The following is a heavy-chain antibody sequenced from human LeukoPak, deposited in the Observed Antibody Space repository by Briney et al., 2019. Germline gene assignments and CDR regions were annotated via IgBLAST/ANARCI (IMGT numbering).Heavy chain of an antibody. V-gene: IGHV3-53*01. CDR3: ASGSYYGSGIIDF. CDR2: IYSAGVT. CDR1: GFNVSNNY. Sequence: GGSLRLSRAASGFNVSNNYMSWVRQAPGKGLEWVSVIYSAGVTFYADSVKGRFIISRDNSKNTLYLQMNNLRAEDTAVYFCASGSYYGSGIIDFWGQGTLVTVSS. J-gene: IGHJ4*02. D-gene: IGHD3-10*01.